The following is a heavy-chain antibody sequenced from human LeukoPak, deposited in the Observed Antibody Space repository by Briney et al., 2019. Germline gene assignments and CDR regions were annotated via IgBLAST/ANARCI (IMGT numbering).Heavy chain of an antibody. CDR3: ARHVDLSQLERPLDY. J-gene: IGHJ4*02. CDR2: IYYSGST. D-gene: IGHD1-1*01. CDR1: GVSISSSSYY. V-gene: IGHV4-39*01. Sequence: SETLSLTCTVSGVSISSSSYYWGWIRQPPGKGLEWIGSIYYSGSTYYNPSLKSRVTISVDTSKNQFSLKLSSVTAADTAVYYCARHVDLSQLERPLDYWGQGTLVTVSS.